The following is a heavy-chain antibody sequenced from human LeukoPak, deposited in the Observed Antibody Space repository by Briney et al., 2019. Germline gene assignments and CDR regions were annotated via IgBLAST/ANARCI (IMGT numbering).Heavy chain of an antibody. V-gene: IGHV1-2*02. Sequence: GASVKVSCKASGYTFTGYYMHWVRQAPGQGLEWMGWINPNSGGTNYAQKFQGRVTMTRDTSISTAYMELSRLRSDDTAVYYCARDNYYDSSGYYYALEAFDIWGQGTMVTVSS. D-gene: IGHD3-22*01. J-gene: IGHJ3*02. CDR3: ARDNYYDSSGYYYALEAFDI. CDR2: INPNSGGT. CDR1: GYTFTGYY.